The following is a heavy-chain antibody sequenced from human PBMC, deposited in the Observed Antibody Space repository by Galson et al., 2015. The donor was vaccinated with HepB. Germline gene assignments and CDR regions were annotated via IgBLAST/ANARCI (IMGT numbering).Heavy chain of an antibody. Sequence: SLRLSCAASGFTFSSYGMHWVRQAPGKGLDWILIISSDGSNKYYADSVMGRFTISRDNSKNTLYLQMDSLRAEDTAVYYCARGWLMDVWGQGTTVTVSS. D-gene: IGHD5-12*01. J-gene: IGHJ6*02. CDR1: GFTFSSYG. CDR2: ISSDGSNK. V-gene: IGHV3-30*03. CDR3: ARGWLMDV.